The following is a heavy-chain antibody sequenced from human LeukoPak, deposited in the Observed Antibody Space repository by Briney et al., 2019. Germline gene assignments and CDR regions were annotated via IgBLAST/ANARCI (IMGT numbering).Heavy chain of an antibody. V-gene: IGHV3-23*01. Sequence: GSLRLSCAASGFTFSSYAMSWVRQAPGKGLEWVSAISGSGGSTYYADSVKGRFTISRDNSKNTLYLQMNSLRAEDTAVYYCAKAWGLSGTAMVLFDYWGQGTLVTVSS. CDR1: GFTFSSYA. D-gene: IGHD5-18*01. J-gene: IGHJ4*02. CDR2: ISGSGGST. CDR3: AKAWGLSGTAMVLFDY.